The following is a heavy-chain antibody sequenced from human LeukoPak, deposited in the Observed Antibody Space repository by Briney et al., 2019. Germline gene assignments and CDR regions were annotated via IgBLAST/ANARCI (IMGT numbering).Heavy chain of an antibody. J-gene: IGHJ4*02. CDR2: IYYSGTT. CDR1: GGSISSYY. D-gene: IGHD6-13*01. Sequence: SETLSLTCTVSGGSISSYYWSWIRQPPGKGLEWIGYIYYSGTTNYNPSLKSRVTILVDTSKNQFSLNLSSVTAADTAVNYCARRGIAAAGYDYWGQGTLVTVSS. CDR3: ARRGIAAAGYDY. V-gene: IGHV4-59*08.